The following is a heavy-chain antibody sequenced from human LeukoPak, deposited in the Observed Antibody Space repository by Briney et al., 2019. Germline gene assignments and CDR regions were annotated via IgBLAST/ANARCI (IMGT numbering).Heavy chain of an antibody. CDR1: GGSFSGYY. CDR3: ARVNRGYSYGLDY. CDR2: INHSGST. D-gene: IGHD5-18*01. V-gene: IGHV4-34*01. Sequence: PSETLFLTCAVYGGSFSGYYWSWTRQPPGKGLEWIGEINHSGSTNYNPSLKSRVTISVDTSKNQFSLKLSSVTAADTAVYYCARVNRGYSYGLDYWGQGTLVTVSS. J-gene: IGHJ4*02.